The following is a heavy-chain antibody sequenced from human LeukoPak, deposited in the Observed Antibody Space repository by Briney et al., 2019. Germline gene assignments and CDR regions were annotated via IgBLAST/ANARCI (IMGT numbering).Heavy chain of an antibody. CDR3: ASLLIPDIDY. Sequence: GGSLRLSCAASGFTFSSYAMHWVRQAPGKGLQWVAVISYDGSQKYYEDSVKGRFTISRDNSKNTLYLQMNSLRAEDTAVYYCASLLIPDIDYWGQGTLVTVSS. CDR2: ISYDGSQK. D-gene: IGHD3-16*01. V-gene: IGHV3-30-3*01. J-gene: IGHJ4*02. CDR1: GFTFSSYA.